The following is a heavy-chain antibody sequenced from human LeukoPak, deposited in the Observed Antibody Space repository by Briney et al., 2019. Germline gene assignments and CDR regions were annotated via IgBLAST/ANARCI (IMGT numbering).Heavy chain of an antibody. CDR3: ARDPVVVPAAHP. D-gene: IGHD2-2*01. CDR2: ISSSSSYI. CDR1: GFTFSSYS. Sequence: GGSLRLSCAASGFTFSSYSMNWVRQAPGKGLEWVSSISSSSSYIYYADSVKGRFTISRDNAKNSLYLQMNSLRAEDTAVYYCARDPVVVPAAHPWGQGTLVTVSS. J-gene: IGHJ5*02. V-gene: IGHV3-21*01.